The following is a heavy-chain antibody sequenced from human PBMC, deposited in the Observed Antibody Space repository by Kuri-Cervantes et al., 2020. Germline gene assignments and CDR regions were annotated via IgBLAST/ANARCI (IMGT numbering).Heavy chain of an antibody. CDR1: RGTFSSYA. V-gene: IGHV1-69*13. J-gene: IGHJ6*02. Sequence: SVKVSCKASRGTFSSYAISWVRQAPGQGLEWMGGIIPIFGTANYAQKFQGRVTITADESTSTAYMELSSLRSEDTAVYYCARVDSIYTGPYGMDVWGQGTTVTVSS. CDR2: IIPIFGTA. D-gene: IGHD3-16*01. CDR3: ARVDSIYTGPYGMDV.